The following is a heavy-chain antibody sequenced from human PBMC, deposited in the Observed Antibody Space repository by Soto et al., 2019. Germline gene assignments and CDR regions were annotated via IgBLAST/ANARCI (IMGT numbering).Heavy chain of an antibody. CDR2: IYYSGSI. CDR1: GGSITSEGYY. CDR3: ARPRLWEQHFDS. V-gene: IGHV4-31*03. D-gene: IGHD1-26*01. Sequence: SETLSLTCTVSGGSITSEGYYWSWIRHLPGNGLEWIGYIYYSGSIFYNPFLKSRASISAHSAKKQFSLKLRSVTAAATAVYYCARPRLWEQHFDSWGRGTLVTVSS. J-gene: IGHJ4*02.